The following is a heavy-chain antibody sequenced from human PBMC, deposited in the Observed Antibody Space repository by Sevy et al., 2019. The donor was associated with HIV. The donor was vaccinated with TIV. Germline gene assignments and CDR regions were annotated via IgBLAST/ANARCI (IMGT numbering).Heavy chain of an antibody. V-gene: IGHV1-69*13. CDR3: ARGGGAVDHGMDV. CDR2: IIPIFGTS. Sequence: ASVKVSCKASGGTFSSYDINWVRQAPGQGLEWMGQIIPIFGTSSYAHNFQGRVTITADESTSTAYMDLSSLRSEDTALYYCARGGGAVDHGMDVWGQGTTVTVSS. J-gene: IGHJ6*02. CDR1: GGTFSSYD. D-gene: IGHD2-21*01.